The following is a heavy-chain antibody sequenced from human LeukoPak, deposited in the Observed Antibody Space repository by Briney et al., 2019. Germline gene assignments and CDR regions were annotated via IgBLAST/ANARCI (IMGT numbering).Heavy chain of an antibody. V-gene: IGHV1-18*01. D-gene: IGHD4-17*01. CDR1: GYTFASYG. Sequence: ASVKVSCKASGYTFASYGISWVRQAPGQGLEWTGWISAYNGNTNYAQKLQGRVTMTTDTSTSTAYMELRSLRSDDTAVYYCARGGNDYGDYDLWYWGQGTLVTVSS. CDR3: ARGGNDYGDYDLWY. CDR2: ISAYNGNT. J-gene: IGHJ4*02.